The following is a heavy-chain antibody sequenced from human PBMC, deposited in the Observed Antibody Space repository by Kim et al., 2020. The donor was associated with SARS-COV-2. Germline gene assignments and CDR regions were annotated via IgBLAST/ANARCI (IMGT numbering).Heavy chain of an antibody. CDR3: PSQRLPMATIDY. Sequence: SETLSLTCAVYGASFTGYSWNWIRQPPGKGLEWIGEINHSGIAKYNPSLKSRVTISLDTSKNQLPLSLNSVTSADTAVYYCPSQRLPMATIDYWGQGTLVTVSS. CDR1: GASFTGYS. D-gene: IGHD5-12*01. J-gene: IGHJ4*02. V-gene: IGHV4-34*01. CDR2: INHSGIA.